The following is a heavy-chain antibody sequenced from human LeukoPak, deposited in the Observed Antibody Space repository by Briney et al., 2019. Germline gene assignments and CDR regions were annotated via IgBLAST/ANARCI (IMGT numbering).Heavy chain of an antibody. J-gene: IGHJ3*02. D-gene: IGHD4/OR15-4a*01. Sequence: SETLSLTCTVSGGSISSSSYYWGWIRQPPGKGLEWIGSIYYSGSTYYNPSLKSRVTISIDTSKNQFSLKLSSVTAADTAVYYCARSADYLWWDAFDIWGQGTMVTVSS. V-gene: IGHV4-39*07. CDR1: GGSISSSSYY. CDR3: ARSADYLWWDAFDI. CDR2: IYYSGST.